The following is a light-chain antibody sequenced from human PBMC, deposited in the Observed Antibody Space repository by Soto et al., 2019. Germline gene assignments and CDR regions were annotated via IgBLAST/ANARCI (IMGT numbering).Light chain of an antibody. Sequence: EVVLTQSPGTLSLSPGERATLSCRASQTVTSNYLAWYQQKPGQAPRLLIYGASSRATDIPDRFSGSGSGTDFTLTISDVQPEDFAPYYCHQRQSWPRTLGQGTKVDIK. J-gene: IGKJ1*01. CDR1: QTVTSNY. V-gene: IGKV3-20*01. CDR2: GAS. CDR3: HQRQSWPRT.